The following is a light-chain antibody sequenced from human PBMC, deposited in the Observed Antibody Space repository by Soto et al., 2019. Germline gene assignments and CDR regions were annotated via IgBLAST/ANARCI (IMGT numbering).Light chain of an antibody. J-gene: IGLJ3*02. Sequence: QTVVTQEPSFSVSPGGTVTLTCGLTSGSVSILSYPSWYQQTPGQAPRTLIYSTNTRSSGVPDRFSGSILGTKAALTIAGAQAEDASHYYCSLYPGIGNTVSGGGTKGTV. V-gene: IGLV8-61*01. CDR2: STN. CDR1: SGSVSILSY. CDR3: SLYPGIGNTV.